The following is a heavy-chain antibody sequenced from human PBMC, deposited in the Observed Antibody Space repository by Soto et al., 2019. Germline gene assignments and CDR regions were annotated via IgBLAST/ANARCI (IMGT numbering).Heavy chain of an antibody. Sequence: QLQLQESGPGLVKPSETLTLTCTVSGDSIAKSKYYWGWIREPPGKGPEWIGSIYYDGRTYLNPSLNSRVPYSIATSMNQFSLRVNSVTAADTATYFCAKHPWNPLVSPYWHFDLWGRGTLVTVSS. J-gene: IGHJ2*01. D-gene: IGHD1-1*01. V-gene: IGHV4-39*01. CDR1: GDSIAKSKYY. CDR3: AKHPWNPLVSPYWHFDL. CDR2: IYYDGRT.